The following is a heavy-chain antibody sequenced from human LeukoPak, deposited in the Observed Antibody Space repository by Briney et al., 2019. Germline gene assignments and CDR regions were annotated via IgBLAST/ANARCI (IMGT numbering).Heavy chain of an antibody. J-gene: IGHJ4*02. V-gene: IGHV4-34*01. CDR2: INHSGST. D-gene: IGHD3-10*01. CDR3: ASGYYYGSGSKPLPFDY. Sequence: SETLSLTCAVYGGSFSGYYWSWIRQPPGKGLEWIGEINHSGSTNYNPSLKSRVTISVDTSKNQFSLKLSSVTAADTAVYYCASGYYYGSGSKPLPFDYWGQGTLVTVSS. CDR1: GGSFSGYY.